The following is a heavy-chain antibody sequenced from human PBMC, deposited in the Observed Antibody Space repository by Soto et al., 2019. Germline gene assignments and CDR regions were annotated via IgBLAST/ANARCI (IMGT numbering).Heavy chain of an antibody. J-gene: IGHJ5*02. CDR3: ARVWGITMVRGDAWFDP. D-gene: IGHD3-10*01. Sequence: QVQLQESGPGLVKPSQTLSLTCTVSGGSISSGGYYWSWIRQHPGKGLEWIGYIYYSGSTYYNPSLQSRVTISVDTSKNQFSLKLSSVTAADTAVYYCARVWGITMVRGDAWFDPWGQGTLVTVSS. V-gene: IGHV4-31*03. CDR2: IYYSGST. CDR1: GGSISSGGYY.